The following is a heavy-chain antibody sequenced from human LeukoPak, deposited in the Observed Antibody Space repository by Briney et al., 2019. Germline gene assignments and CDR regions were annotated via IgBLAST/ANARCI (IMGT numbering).Heavy chain of an antibody. D-gene: IGHD2-2*01. Sequence: GGSLRLSCSASGFTFNNYWMNWVRQAPGKGLEWVANIREDGSEKHYVDSVKGRFTISRDNAKNSLYLQMNSLRAEDTAVYYCASDFSGSLRGVPAAHLFDYWGQGTLVTVSS. CDR2: IREDGSEK. CDR3: ASDFSGSLRGVPAAHLFDY. CDR1: GFTFNNYW. V-gene: IGHV3-7*01. J-gene: IGHJ4*02.